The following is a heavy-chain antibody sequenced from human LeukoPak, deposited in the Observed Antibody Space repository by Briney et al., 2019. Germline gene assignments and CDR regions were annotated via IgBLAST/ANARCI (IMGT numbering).Heavy chain of an antibody. D-gene: IGHD6-13*01. CDR2: ISAYNGNT. J-gene: IGHJ5*02. Sequence: GASVKVSCKASGYTFTSYGISWVRQAPGQGLEWMGWISAYNGNTNYAQKLQGRVTMTTDTSTSTAYMELRSLRSDDTAVYYCAREVSRIAAAGTLANWFDPWGQGTLVTVSS. CDR1: GYTFTSYG. V-gene: IGHV1-18*01. CDR3: AREVSRIAAAGTLANWFDP.